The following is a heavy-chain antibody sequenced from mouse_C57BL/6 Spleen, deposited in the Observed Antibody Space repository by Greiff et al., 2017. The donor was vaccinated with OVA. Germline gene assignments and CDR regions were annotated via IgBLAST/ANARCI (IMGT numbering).Heavy chain of an antibody. CDR2: IYPGGGDT. CDR3: ARSYYDYDGAWFAY. CDR1: GYAFSSSW. V-gene: IGHV1-82*01. Sequence: QVQLQQSGPELVKPGASVKISCKASGYAFSSSWMNWVKQRPGKGLEWIGRIYPGGGDTNYNGKFKGKATLTADKSSSTAYMQLSSLTSEDSAVYFGARSYYDYDGAWFAYWGQGTLVTVSA. J-gene: IGHJ3*01. D-gene: IGHD2-4*01.